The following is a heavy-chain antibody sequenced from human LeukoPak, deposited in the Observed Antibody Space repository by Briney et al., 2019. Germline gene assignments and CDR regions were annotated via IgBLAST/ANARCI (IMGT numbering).Heavy chain of an antibody. CDR2: IIPIFGTA. J-gene: IGHJ4*02. CDR1: GGTFSSYA. V-gene: IGHV1-69*05. D-gene: IGHD3-22*01. CDR3: AREGSQWYYDSSGYPGALGY. Sequence: KVSCKASGGTFSSYAISWVRQAPGQGLEWMGRIIPIFGTANYAQKFQGRVTITTDESTSTAYMELGSLRSADTAVYYCAREGSQWYYDSSGYPGALGYWGQGTLVTVSS.